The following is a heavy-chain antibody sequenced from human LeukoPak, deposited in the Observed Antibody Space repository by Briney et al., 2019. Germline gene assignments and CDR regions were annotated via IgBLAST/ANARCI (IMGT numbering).Heavy chain of an antibody. V-gene: IGHV7-4-1*02. J-gene: IGHJ4*02. CDR2: INTNTGNP. CDR1: GYTFTNYT. D-gene: IGHD6-19*01. CDR3: ARVEPGYSSGWYDY. Sequence: ASVKVSCKASGYTFTNYTLNWVRQAPGQGLEWMGWINTNTGNPTYAQGFTGRFVFSLDTSVSTAYLQISSLKAEDTAVYYCARVEPGYSSGWYDYWGQGTLVTVSS.